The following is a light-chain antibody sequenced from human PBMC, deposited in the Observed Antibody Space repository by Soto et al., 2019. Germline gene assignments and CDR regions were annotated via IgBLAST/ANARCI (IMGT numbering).Light chain of an antibody. Sequence: DIQMTQSPSTLSASVGDRVTITCRASQSISSWLAWYQQKPGKAPKLLIYDASSLESGVPSRLSGSRAGTEFTRTISSLQPDDFATYYCQQYNSYSYTFGQGTKLEIK. J-gene: IGKJ2*01. CDR3: QQYNSYSYT. V-gene: IGKV1-5*01. CDR2: DAS. CDR1: QSISSW.